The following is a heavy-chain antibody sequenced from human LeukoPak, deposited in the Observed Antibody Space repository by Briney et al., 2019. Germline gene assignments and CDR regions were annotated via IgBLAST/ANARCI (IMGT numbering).Heavy chain of an antibody. CDR1: GYTFTGYY. CDR2: INPNSGGT. Sequence: VASVKVSCKASGYTFTGYYMHWVRQAPGQGLEWMGWINPNSGGTYYAQKPQGRVTMTTDTSTSTAYMELRSLRSDDTAVYYCAREGRYYYYYMDVWGKGTTVTVSS. J-gene: IGHJ6*03. CDR3: AREGRYYYYYMDV. V-gene: IGHV1-2*02.